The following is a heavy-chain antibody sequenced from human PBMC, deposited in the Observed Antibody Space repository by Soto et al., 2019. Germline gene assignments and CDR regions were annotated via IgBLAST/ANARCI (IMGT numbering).Heavy chain of an antibody. V-gene: IGHV4-4*02. Sequence: LSLTCAVSGGSISSSNWWSWVRQPPGKGLEWIGEIYHSGSTNYNPSLKSRVTISVDKSKNQFSLKLSSVTAADTAVYYCARALYYYGSGSYGYYYYGMDVWGQGTTVTVSS. CDR3: ARALYYYGSGSYGYYYYGMDV. D-gene: IGHD3-10*01. J-gene: IGHJ6*02. CDR1: GGSISSSNW. CDR2: IYHSGST.